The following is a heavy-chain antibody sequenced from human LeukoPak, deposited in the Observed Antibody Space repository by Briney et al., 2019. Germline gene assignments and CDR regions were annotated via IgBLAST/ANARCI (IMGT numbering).Heavy chain of an antibody. CDR1: GLTLSNYW. CDR2: IKQDGSEK. CDR3: AARSSGNPYF. V-gene: IGHV3-7*03. D-gene: IGHD1-26*01. J-gene: IGHJ4*02. Sequence: GGSLRLSCTASGLTLSNYWMIWVRQAPGKGLQWVAKIKQDGSEKYYVDSVKGRFAISRDNAENSLYLQMNSLRVEDTAVYYCAARSSGNPYFWGQGTLVTVSS.